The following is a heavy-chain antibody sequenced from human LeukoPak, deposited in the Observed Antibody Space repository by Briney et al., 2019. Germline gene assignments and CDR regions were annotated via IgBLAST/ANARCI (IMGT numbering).Heavy chain of an antibody. D-gene: IGHD3-16*02. CDR2: IETDGKSA. V-gene: IGHV3-74*01. CDR3: ARDYQGLHY. Sequence: GGSLRLPCAVSGLTLSSYRMHWVRQAPGEGLVWVSAIETDGKSATYADSVKGRFTISRDNAKNTLYLQMNSLRAEDTAVYFCARDYQGLHYWGQGTLVTVSS. J-gene: IGHJ4*02. CDR1: GLTLSSYR.